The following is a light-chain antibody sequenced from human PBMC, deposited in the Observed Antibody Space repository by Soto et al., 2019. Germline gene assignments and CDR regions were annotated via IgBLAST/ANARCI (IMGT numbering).Light chain of an antibody. CDR3: RSYTNINTRACV. CDR1: SGDIGSYNR. CDR2: EVT. J-gene: IGLJ1*01. V-gene: IGLV2-14*01. Sequence: QSALAQPGSVSGSPGQSITISCTGTSGDIGSYNRVSWYQQHPGKDPKLIIYEVTDRPSGVSNRFYGSKSGNTASLTISGLQAEDDAEYYWRSYTNINTRACVFGNGHKVTVL.